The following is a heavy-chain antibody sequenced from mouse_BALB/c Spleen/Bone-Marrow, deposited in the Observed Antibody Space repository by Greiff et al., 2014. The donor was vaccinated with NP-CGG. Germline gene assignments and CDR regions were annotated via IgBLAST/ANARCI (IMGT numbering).Heavy chain of an antibody. CDR3: ARVYLWYFDV. CDR2: IWAGGST. Sequence: QVQLKESGPGLVAPSQSLSITCTVSGFSLTSYGVHWVRQPPGKGLEWLGVIWAGGSTNYNSAHMSRLSISKDNSKSQFFLIMNSLQTDDAAMYYCARVYLWYFDVWGAGTTVTVSS. CDR1: GFSLTSYG. J-gene: IGHJ1*01. V-gene: IGHV2-9*02. D-gene: IGHD2-3*01.